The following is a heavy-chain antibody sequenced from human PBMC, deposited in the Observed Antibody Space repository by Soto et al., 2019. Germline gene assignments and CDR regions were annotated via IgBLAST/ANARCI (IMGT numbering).Heavy chain of an antibody. Sequence: EVQLVESGGTLVQPGGSLRLSCAASTFTFNTYWMRWVRQAPGKGLVWVSRINSDGTKTTYADSVKGRFTISRDNAKNTVYLQMNSLRAEDTAMYYCATVATNSYNWVDPWGQGTLVTVSS. D-gene: IGHD5-12*01. CDR2: INSDGTKT. J-gene: IGHJ5*02. CDR1: TFTFNTYW. CDR3: ATVATNSYNWVDP. V-gene: IGHV3-74*03.